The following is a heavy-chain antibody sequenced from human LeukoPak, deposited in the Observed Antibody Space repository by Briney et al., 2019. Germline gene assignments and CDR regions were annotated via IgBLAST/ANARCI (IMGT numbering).Heavy chain of an antibody. CDR3: AREVVVLPDYYYYGSDV. D-gene: IGHD2-15*01. V-gene: IGHV3-11*01. J-gene: IGHJ6*02. Sequence: PGGSLRLSCAASGFTFSDYYMTWIRQAPGKGLEWISFISSSGDSLYYADSVEGRFTISRDNAKDSVYLQMTSLRAEDTAVYYCAREVVVLPDYYYYGSDVWGQGTTVTVSS. CDR2: ISSSGDSL. CDR1: GFTFSDYY.